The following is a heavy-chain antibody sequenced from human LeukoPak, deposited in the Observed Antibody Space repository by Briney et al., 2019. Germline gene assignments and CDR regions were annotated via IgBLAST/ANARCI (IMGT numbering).Heavy chain of an antibody. CDR3: AKGGLGECCCTRCSTLDY. CDR1: GFTFSSYA. J-gene: IGHJ4*02. CDR2: ISGSGGST. V-gene: IGHV3-23*01. Sequence: GGTVSLSCVASGFTFSSYAMSWLHQAPGKGLEWVLAISGSGGSTYYADSVKGRFTISRDSSKDTLYLQMQSLRAADTAVYDSAKGGLGECCCTRCSTLDYWGQGTLVTVSS. D-gene: IGHD2-2*01.